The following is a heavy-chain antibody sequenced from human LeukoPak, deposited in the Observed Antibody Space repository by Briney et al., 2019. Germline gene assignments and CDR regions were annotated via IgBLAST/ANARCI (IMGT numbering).Heavy chain of an antibody. CDR1: GYTFTSYD. CDR3: ARVLPAWATYYYDSSGYYTFDY. D-gene: IGHD3-22*01. Sequence: ASVKVSCKASGYTFTSYDINWVRQATGQGLGWMGWMNPNSGNTGYAQKFQGRVTMTRNTSISTAYVELSSLRSEDTAVYYCARVLPAWATYYYDSSGYYTFDYWGQGTLVTVSS. J-gene: IGHJ4*02. V-gene: IGHV1-8*01. CDR2: MNPNSGNT.